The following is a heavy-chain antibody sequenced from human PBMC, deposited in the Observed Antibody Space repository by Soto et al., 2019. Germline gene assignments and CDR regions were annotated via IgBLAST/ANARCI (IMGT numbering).Heavy chain of an antibody. CDR1: GYSFTSLD. D-gene: IGHD2-2*01. V-gene: IGHV1-18*01. CDR2: VSGNNGAS. Sequence: ASVKVSCKASGYSFTSLDINWVRQAPGQGLEWMGWVSGNNGASNPAPKVQGRITMTLDTSTGVSYMALRSLRSDDTAIYYCVRDQKYFRVNGNWFDSWGQGTLVTVSS. J-gene: IGHJ5*01. CDR3: VRDQKYFRVNGNWFDS.